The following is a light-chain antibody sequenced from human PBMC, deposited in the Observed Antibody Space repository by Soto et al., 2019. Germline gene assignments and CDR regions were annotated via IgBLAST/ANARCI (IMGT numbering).Light chain of an antibody. Sequence: QLVLTQSPSASASLGASVNLTCTLSSGHSSYAIAWHQQQPEKGPRYLMKLNSDGSHSKGAGIPDRFSGSSSGAERYLTISSLQSEDEADYYCQTWAAGIQVFGGGTKLTVL. V-gene: IGLV4-69*01. J-gene: IGLJ2*01. CDR2: LNSDGSH. CDR1: SGHSSYA. CDR3: QTWAAGIQV.